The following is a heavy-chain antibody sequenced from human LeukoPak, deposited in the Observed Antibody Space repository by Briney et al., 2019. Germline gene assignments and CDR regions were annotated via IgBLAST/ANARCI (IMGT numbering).Heavy chain of an antibody. CDR3: ARTRSSTSYPYYYYYGMDV. Sequence: GESLKISCKSSGYSFTSYWIGWVRQMPGKGLEWMGIIYPGDSDTRYSPSFQGQVTISADKSISTAYLQWSSLKASDTAMYYGARTRSSTSYPYYYYYGMDVWGQGTTVTVSS. CDR2: IYPGDSDT. V-gene: IGHV5-51*01. D-gene: IGHD2-2*01. CDR1: GYSFTSYW. J-gene: IGHJ6*02.